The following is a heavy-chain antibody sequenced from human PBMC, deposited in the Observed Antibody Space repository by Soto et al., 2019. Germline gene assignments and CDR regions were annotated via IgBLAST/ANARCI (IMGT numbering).Heavy chain of an antibody. CDR2: ISFSDGGT. CDR3: VKDDRILGRRYFDL. D-gene: IGHD2-15*01. J-gene: IGHJ2*01. CDR1: GFTFSSYA. Sequence: GASVKVSCAASGFTFSSYAMTWVRQAPGKGLEWVSSISFSDGGTYYADSVKGRLTISRDNSKNTLFLQMNSLRVEDTAVYYCVKDDRILGRRYFDLWGRGTLVTVSS. V-gene: IGHV3-23*01.